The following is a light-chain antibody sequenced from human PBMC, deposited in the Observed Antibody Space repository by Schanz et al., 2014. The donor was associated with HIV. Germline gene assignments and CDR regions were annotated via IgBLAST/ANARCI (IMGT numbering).Light chain of an antibody. V-gene: IGLV2-8*01. CDR2: DVT. Sequence: QSALTQPASVSGSPGQSITISCTGTSSDVGGYNYVSWYQQHPGKAPKLMIYDVTKRPSGVPDRFSGSKSGSTASLTVSGLQAEDEADYYCCSYAGSSTLIFGGGTKLTVL. CDR1: SSDVGGYNY. J-gene: IGLJ2*01. CDR3: CSYAGSSTLI.